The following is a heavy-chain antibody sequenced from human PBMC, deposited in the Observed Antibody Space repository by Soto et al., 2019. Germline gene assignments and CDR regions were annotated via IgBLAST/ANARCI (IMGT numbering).Heavy chain of an antibody. J-gene: IGHJ4*02. CDR3: ARATYYDDRSGYLYYFDY. CDR1: AGSISTYY. Sequence: QVQLQESGPGLVKPSETLSLTCTVSAGSISTYYWRWIRQPPGKGLEWIGYVYYSGSTNYSPSLKSRVTTAVDTSKNQFSLKLTSVTAADTAVYYCARATYYDDRSGYLYYFDYWGQGILVTVSS. CDR2: VYYSGST. V-gene: IGHV4-59*01. D-gene: IGHD3-22*01.